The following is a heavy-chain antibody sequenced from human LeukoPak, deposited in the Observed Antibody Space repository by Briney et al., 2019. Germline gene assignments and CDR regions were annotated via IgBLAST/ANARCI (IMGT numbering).Heavy chain of an antibody. Sequence: ASVKVSCKASGGTFSSYAISWVRQAPGQGLEWMGRIIPILGIANYAQKFQGRVTITADKSTSTAYMELSSLRSEDTAAYYCARVPVWLVWGQGTTVTVSS. CDR2: IIPILGIA. V-gene: IGHV1-69*04. D-gene: IGHD2-8*01. CDR3: ARVPVWLV. CDR1: GGTFSSYA. J-gene: IGHJ6*02.